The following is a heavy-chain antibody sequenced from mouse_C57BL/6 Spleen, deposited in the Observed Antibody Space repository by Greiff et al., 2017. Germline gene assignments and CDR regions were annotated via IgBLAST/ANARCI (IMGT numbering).Heavy chain of an antibody. V-gene: IGHV1-53*01. D-gene: IGHD1-1*01. Sequence: QVQLKQPGTELVKPGASVKLSCKASGYTFTSYWMHWVKQRPGQGLEWIGNINPSNGGTNYNEKFKSKATLTVDKSSSTAYMQRSSLTSEDSAVYYCARLSTVVTYYYAMDYWGQGTSVTVSS. CDR3: ARLSTVVTYYYAMDY. J-gene: IGHJ4*01. CDR1: GYTFTSYW. CDR2: INPSNGGT.